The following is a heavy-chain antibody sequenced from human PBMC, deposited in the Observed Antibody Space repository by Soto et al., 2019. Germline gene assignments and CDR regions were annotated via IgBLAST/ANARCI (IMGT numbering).Heavy chain of an antibody. D-gene: IGHD2-21*02. Sequence: PGGSLRLSCAASGFTFSSYAMSWARQAPGKGLEWVSAISGSGGSTYYADSVKGRFTISRDNSKNTLYLQMNSLRAEDTAAYYCAKGTHIVVVTAYYFDYWGQGTLVTVSS. CDR2: ISGSGGST. CDR1: GFTFSSYA. J-gene: IGHJ4*02. CDR3: AKGTHIVVVTAYYFDY. V-gene: IGHV3-23*01.